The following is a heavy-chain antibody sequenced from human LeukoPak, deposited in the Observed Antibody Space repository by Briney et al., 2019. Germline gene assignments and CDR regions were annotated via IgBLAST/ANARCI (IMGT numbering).Heavy chain of an antibody. J-gene: IGHJ4*02. Sequence: ASVKLSCKASGYIFTNYYMHWVRQAPGEGLEWMGIIHPTGGSTSYAQKLQGRVTMTTDTSTSTAYMELRRLRSDDTAVYYCARCIADGGNSDYWGQGTLVTVSS. D-gene: IGHD4-23*01. CDR2: IHPTGGST. CDR1: GYIFTNYY. CDR3: ARCIADGGNSDY. V-gene: IGHV1-46*04.